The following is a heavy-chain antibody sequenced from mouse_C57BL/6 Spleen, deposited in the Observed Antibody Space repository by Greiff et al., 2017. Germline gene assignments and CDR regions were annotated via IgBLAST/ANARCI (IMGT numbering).Heavy chain of an antibody. CDR3: TRSYITDEDYFDY. J-gene: IGHJ2*01. CDR1: GYTFTDYA. V-gene: IGHV1-15*01. D-gene: IGHD1-1*01. Sequence: QVQLQQSGAELVRPGASVTLSCKASGYTFTDYAMHWVKQTPVHGLEWIGAIDPETGGTAYNQKFKGKAILTADKSSSTAYMELRSLTSEDSAVYYCTRSYITDEDYFDYWGQGTTLTVSS. CDR2: IDPETGGT.